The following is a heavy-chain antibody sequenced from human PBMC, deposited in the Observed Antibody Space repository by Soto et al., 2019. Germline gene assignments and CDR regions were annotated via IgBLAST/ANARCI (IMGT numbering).Heavy chain of an antibody. CDR2: ISGSGGST. Sequence: EVQLLESGGGLVQPGGSLRLSCAASGFTFSSYAMSWVRQAPGKGLEWVSAISGSGGSTYYADSVKGRFTISRDNSKNPLYRQMNSLRAEDTAVYYCAKDKHSSSSWGSFDYWGQGTLVTVSS. D-gene: IGHD6-13*01. V-gene: IGHV3-23*01. J-gene: IGHJ4*02. CDR3: AKDKHSSSSWGSFDY. CDR1: GFTFSSYA.